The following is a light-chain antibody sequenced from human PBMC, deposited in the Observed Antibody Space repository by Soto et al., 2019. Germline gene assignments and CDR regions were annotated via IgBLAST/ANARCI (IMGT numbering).Light chain of an antibody. Sequence: DIQMTQSPSSLSASVGGRVTITCRASQSIVTYLNWYLQKPGKAPKLLIYAASNLQSGVPSRFSGSGSGTDFTLTISSLQPEDFATYFCQQSYSTPPWTFGQGTKVEIK. V-gene: IGKV1-39*01. CDR2: AAS. J-gene: IGKJ1*01. CDR1: QSIVTY. CDR3: QQSYSTPPWT.